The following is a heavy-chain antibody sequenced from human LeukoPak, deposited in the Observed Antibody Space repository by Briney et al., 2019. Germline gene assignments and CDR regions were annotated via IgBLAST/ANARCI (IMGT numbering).Heavy chain of an antibody. Sequence: GGSLRLSCAASGFTVSSDYMSWVRQAPGKGLEWVSVIYSGGSTYYADSVKGRFTISRDNSKNTLYLQMNSLRAEDTAVYYCARGAEQWLVHFDYWGQGTLVTVSS. V-gene: IGHV3-66*01. CDR1: GFTVSSDY. CDR2: IYSGGST. CDR3: ARGAEQWLVHFDY. J-gene: IGHJ4*02. D-gene: IGHD6-19*01.